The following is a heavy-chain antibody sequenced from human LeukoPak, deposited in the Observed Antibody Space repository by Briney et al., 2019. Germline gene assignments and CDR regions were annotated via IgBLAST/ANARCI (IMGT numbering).Heavy chain of an antibody. Sequence: GGSLGLSCAASGFTFTGFGMHWVRQAPGKGLEWLALISHDGSNQYYGDSVKGRFTISRDNSKNTLYLQMRNLRAEDTAIYYCAKLGVVASSGPLFDYCGQGTLVTVSS. D-gene: IGHD2-15*01. V-gene: IGHV3-30*18. CDR1: GFTFTGFG. CDR3: AKLGVVASSGPLFDY. J-gene: IGHJ4*02. CDR2: ISHDGSNQ.